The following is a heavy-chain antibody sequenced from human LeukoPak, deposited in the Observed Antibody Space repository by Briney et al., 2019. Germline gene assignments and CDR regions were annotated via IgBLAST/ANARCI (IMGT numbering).Heavy chain of an antibody. Sequence: GGSLRLSCAASGFTFSSYEMNWVRQAPGKGLEWVSYISSSGSTIYYADSVKGRFTISRDNAKNSLYLQMNSLRAEGTAVYYCARDPYYDILTGLPPYYYYGMDVWGKGTTVTVSS. V-gene: IGHV3-48*03. CDR2: ISSSGSTI. J-gene: IGHJ6*04. D-gene: IGHD3-9*01. CDR3: ARDPYYDILTGLPPYYYYGMDV. CDR1: GFTFSSYE.